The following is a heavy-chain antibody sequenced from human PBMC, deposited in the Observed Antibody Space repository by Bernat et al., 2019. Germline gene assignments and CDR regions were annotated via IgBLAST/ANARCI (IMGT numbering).Heavy chain of an antibody. V-gene: IGHV3-33*01. CDR2: IRSDGSSG. J-gene: IGHJ4*02. D-gene: IGHD1-26*01. Sequence: QVQLVESGGGVVQPGRSLSLSCAASGFIFSSYGIHWVPQAPGKGLEWVAVIRSDGSSGYNADSVGGRFTISRDKAKNTLYLQMSSLRAEDTAVYYCARGGGYSGYYDYWGQGTLVTVSS. CDR1: GFIFSSYG. CDR3: ARGGGYSGYYDY.